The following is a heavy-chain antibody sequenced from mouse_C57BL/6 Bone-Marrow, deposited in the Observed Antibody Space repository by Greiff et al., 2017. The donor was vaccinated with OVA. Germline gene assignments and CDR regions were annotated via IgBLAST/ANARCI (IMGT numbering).Heavy chain of an antibody. D-gene: IGHD1-3*01. J-gene: IGHJ4*01. V-gene: IGHV1-82*01. Sequence: VQRVESGPELVKPGASVKISCKASGYAFSSSWMNWVKQRPGKGLEWIGRIYPGDGDTNYNGKFKGKATLTADKSSSTAYMQLSSLTSEDSGVYFCARSNNYRVYYYAMDYWGQGTTVTVSS. CDR3: ARSNNYRVYYYAMDY. CDR1: GYAFSSSW. CDR2: IYPGDGDT.